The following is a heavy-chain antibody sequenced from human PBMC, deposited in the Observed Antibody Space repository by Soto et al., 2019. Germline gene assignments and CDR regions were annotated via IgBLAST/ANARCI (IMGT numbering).Heavy chain of an antibody. D-gene: IGHD3-9*01. CDR3: ARVPPYDILTGNAFDI. V-gene: IGHV3-30*03. Sequence: GGSLRLSCAASGFSFSSYGMNWVRQAPGKGLEWVSFISFDGNNTYYADSVKGRFTISRDNAKNTLYLQMNSLRAEDTAVYYCARVPPYDILTGNAFDIWGQGTLVTVSS. J-gene: IGHJ3*02. CDR2: ISFDGNNT. CDR1: GFSFSSYG.